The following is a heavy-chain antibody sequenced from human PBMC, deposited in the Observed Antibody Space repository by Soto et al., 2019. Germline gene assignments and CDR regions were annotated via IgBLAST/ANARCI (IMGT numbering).Heavy chain of an antibody. CDR3: AKRRGRGIFEY. V-gene: IGHV3-23*01. CDR2: ISGGIGST. CDR1: GFSFGVYA. J-gene: IGHJ4*02. Sequence: EVQLLESGGGLIQPGRSLRLSCAASGFSFGVYAMSWVRQAPGKGLEWVATISGGIGSTYYADAVKGRFTISRDISRSTLDLQMNSLRVEDTALYYCAKRRGRGIFEYWGQGTMVTISS. D-gene: IGHD1-26*01.